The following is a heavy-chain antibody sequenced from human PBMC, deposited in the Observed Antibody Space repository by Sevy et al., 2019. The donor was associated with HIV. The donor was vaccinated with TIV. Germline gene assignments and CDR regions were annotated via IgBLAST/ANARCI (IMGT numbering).Heavy chain of an antibody. V-gene: IGHV3-30-3*01. CDR2: IIYDGSMK. J-gene: IGHJ5*02. CDR1: GFTFSSYK. CDR3: ARDQHDYAGNVRTGWFDP. Sequence: GGSLRLSCAASGFTFSSYKMHWVRQAPGKGLEWVANIIYDGSMKYYADSVKGRFTISRDNSKNTLYLQMNSLSAEDTAVYYCARDQHDYAGNVRTGWFDPWGQGILVTVSS. D-gene: IGHD4-17*01.